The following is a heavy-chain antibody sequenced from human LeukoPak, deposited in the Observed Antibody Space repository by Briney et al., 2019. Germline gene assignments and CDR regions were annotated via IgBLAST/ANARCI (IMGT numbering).Heavy chain of an antibody. D-gene: IGHD3-10*01. CDR1: GFTFDDYY. J-gene: IGHJ3*02. V-gene: IGHV3-11*04. Sequence: GGSLRLSCTASGFTFDDYYIIWIRQAPGKGRDWVAYISSSGTATYYADSVKGRFTISRDNAKNSLYLQMDSLKAEDTAMYYCARPARSGIYYPDAFENWGQGTMVTVSS. CDR2: ISSSGTAT. CDR3: ARPARSGIYYPDAFEN.